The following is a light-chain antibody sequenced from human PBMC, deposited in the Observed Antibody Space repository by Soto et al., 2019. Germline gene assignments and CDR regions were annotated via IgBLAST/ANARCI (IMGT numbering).Light chain of an antibody. CDR2: AAS. V-gene: IGKV1-12*01. CDR3: QQAHSLPIT. Sequence: DIQMTQSPSSVSSSVGDRVTITCRASQGISSWLAWYQQKPGKAPKLLIYAASTLQSGVPLRFSGTGSGTVFSLTISRLQPEDFATYYCQQAHSLPITFRQRTRLEIK. J-gene: IGKJ5*01. CDR1: QGISSW.